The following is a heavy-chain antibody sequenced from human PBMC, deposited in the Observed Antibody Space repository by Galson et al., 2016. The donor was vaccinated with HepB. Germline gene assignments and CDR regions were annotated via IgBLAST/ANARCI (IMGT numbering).Heavy chain of an antibody. CDR2: IYWDDDK. J-gene: IGHJ5*02. D-gene: IGHD2-15*01. CDR1: GFSLSTTGVG. CDR3: AHRRGGVTVLLDGGWLEP. V-gene: IGHV2-5*02. Sequence: PALVKPTQTLTLTCSFSGFSLSTTGVGVVWIRQPPGKALEWLANIYWDDDKRYSPSLKSRLTIIKDTSKNQVVLTMSNMDPADTATYYCAHRRGGVTVLLDGGWLEPWGQGILVTVSS.